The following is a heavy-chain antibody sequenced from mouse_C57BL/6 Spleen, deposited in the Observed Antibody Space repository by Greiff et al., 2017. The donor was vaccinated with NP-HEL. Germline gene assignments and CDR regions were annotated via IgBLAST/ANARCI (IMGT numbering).Heavy chain of an antibody. CDR2: IDPSDSYT. CDR1: GYTFTSYW. D-gene: IGHD1-1*02. V-gene: IGHV1-69*01. J-gene: IGHJ4*01. Sequence: QVQLQQPGAELVMPGASVKLSCKASGYTFTSYWMHWVKQRPGQGLEWIGEIDPSDSYTNYNQKFKGKSTLTVDKASSTAYMQLSSLTSEDSAVYYCARGGWDYAMDYWGQGTSVTVSS. CDR3: ARGGWDYAMDY.